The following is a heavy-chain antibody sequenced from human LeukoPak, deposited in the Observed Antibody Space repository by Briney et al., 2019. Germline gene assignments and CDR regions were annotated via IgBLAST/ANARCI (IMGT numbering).Heavy chain of an antibody. CDR2: ISGSGRDT. V-gene: IGHV3-23*01. D-gene: IGHD2-2*01. J-gene: IGHJ4*02. Sequence: PGGSLRLSCAASGFTFSIYAMSWVRQAPGKGLEWVSAISGSGRDTYYTDSVKGRFTISRDNSKNTLYLQMHSLRAEDTAVYYCAKAGAVCSSTSCYAKYWGQGTLVTVSS. CDR1: GFTFSIYA. CDR3: AKAGAVCSSTSCYAKY.